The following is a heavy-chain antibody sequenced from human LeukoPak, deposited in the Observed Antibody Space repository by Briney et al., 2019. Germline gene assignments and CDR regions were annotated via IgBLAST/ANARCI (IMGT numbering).Heavy chain of an antibody. V-gene: IGHV1-2*02. CDR3: ARDANRLRYFDWLLPDY. Sequence: ASVKVSCKASGYTFTGYYMHWVRQAPGQGLEWMGWINPNSGGTNYAQKFQGRVTMTRDTSISTAYMELSRLRSDDTAVYHCARDANRLRYFDWLLPDYWGQGTLVTVSS. CDR2: INPNSGGT. J-gene: IGHJ4*02. CDR1: GYTFTGYY. D-gene: IGHD3-9*01.